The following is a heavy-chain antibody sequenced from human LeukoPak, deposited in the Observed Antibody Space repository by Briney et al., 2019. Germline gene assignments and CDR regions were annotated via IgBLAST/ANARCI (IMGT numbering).Heavy chain of an antibody. CDR2: IYHSGST. J-gene: IGHJ3*02. V-gene: IGHV4-38-2*02. CDR1: GYSISSGYY. CDR3: ARALYYYDSSGQGAFDI. D-gene: IGHD3-22*01. Sequence: PSETLSLTCTVSGYSISSGYYWGWIRQPPGKGLEWIGSIYHSGSTYYNPSLKSRVTISVDTSKNQFSLKLSSVTAADTAVYYCARALYYYDSSGQGAFDIWGQGTMVTVSS.